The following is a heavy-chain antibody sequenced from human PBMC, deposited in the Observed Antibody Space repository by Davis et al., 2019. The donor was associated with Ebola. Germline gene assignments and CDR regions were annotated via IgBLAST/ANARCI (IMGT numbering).Heavy chain of an antibody. D-gene: IGHD6-13*01. J-gene: IGHJ3*02. CDR1: GFTFSNYW. CDR3: ARPIRAPGTPENGFDM. CDR2: IKSDGSTT. V-gene: IGHV3-74*01. Sequence: PGGSLRLSCAASGFTFSNYWMHWVRQAPGKGLVWVSRIKSDGSTTTYADSVKGRFTISRDNAKNTLYLQMTSLRSDDTAVYFCARPIRAPGTPENGFDMWGQGTMVTVSS.